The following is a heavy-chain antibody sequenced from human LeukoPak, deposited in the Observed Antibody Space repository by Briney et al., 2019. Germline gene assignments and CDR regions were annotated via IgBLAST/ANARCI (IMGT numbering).Heavy chain of an antibody. J-gene: IGHJ4*02. CDR3: AHRPLTTGYPRFDY. Sequence: TLSLTCTVSGGSMNTYYWTWIRQPPGKALEWLALIYWNDDKRYSPSLESRPTITKDTSKNQVVLTMTNMDPVDTAAYFCAHRPLTTGYPRFDYWGQGTLVTVSA. D-gene: IGHD3-9*01. CDR1: GGSMNTYYW. CDR2: IYWNDDK. V-gene: IGHV2-5*01.